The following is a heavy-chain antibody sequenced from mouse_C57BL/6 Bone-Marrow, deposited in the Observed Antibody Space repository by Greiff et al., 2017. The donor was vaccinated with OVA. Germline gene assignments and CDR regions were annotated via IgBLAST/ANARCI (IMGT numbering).Heavy chain of an antibody. CDR2: IYPVSGET. Sequence: QVQLKESGAELASPGASVTLSCKASGYTFTDHIMNWVKKRPGQGLEWIGRIYPVSGETNYNQKFMGKATFSVDRSSSTVYMVLNSLTSEDPAVSDLLWLRRYYFDYWGQGTTLTVSS. J-gene: IGHJ2*01. CDR3: LWLRRYYFDY. CDR1: GYTFTDHI. V-gene: IGHV1-11*01. D-gene: IGHD2-2*01.